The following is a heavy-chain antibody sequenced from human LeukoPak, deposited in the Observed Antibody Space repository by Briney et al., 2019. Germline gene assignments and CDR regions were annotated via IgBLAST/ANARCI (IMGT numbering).Heavy chain of an antibody. J-gene: IGHJ4*02. V-gene: IGHV4-59*01. D-gene: IGHD3-10*01. CDR3: AASSGSYYNAFDY. CDR1: GGSISSYY. CDR2: IYYSGST. Sequence: PSETLSLTCTVSGGSISSYYWSWIRQPPGKGLEWIGYIYYSGSTNYNPSLKSRVTISVDTSKNQFSLKLSSVTAADTAVYYCAASSGSYYNAFDYWGQGTLVTVSS.